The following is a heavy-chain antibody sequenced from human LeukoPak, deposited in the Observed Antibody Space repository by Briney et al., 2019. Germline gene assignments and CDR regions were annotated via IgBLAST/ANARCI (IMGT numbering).Heavy chain of an antibody. CDR1: GYSFTSYW. CDR3: ARQRSTSPIYYYGMDV. CDR2: IYPGDSDT. V-gene: IGHV5-51*01. Sequence: GESLKISCKGSGYSFTSYWIGWVRQMPGKGLEWMGIIYPGDSDTRYSPSFQGQVTISADKSISTAYLQWSSLKASDTAMYYCARQRSTSPIYYYGMDVWGQGTTVTVSS. D-gene: IGHD2-2*01. J-gene: IGHJ6*02.